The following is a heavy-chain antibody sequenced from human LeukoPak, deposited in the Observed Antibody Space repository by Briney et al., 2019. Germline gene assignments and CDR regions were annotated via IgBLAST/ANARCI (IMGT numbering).Heavy chain of an antibody. CDR1: GFTFSASS. Sequence: GGSLTLSCAASGFTFSASSLNWVRQASGKGLEWVGRVGSKVDNYATAYAESVKGRFIISREDSKNTAYLQMNSLKTDDTAVYYCSNGHYGLDVWGQGTTVTVSS. V-gene: IGHV3-73*01. CDR2: VGSKVDNYAT. CDR3: SNGHYGLDV. J-gene: IGHJ6*02.